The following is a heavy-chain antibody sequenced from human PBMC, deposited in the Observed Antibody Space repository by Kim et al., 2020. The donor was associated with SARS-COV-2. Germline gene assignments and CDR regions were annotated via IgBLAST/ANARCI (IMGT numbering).Heavy chain of an antibody. Sequence: RTYSNPSLKSRVTLSVDTSKNQFSLKLSSVTAADTAVYYCARMRLLLFDYWGQGTLVTVSS. CDR2: RT. V-gene: IGHV4-31*02. J-gene: IGHJ4*02. CDR3: ARMRLLLFDY. D-gene: IGHD2-21*01.